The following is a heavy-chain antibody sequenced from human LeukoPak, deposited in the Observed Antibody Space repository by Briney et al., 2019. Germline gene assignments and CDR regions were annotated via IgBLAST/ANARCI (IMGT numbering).Heavy chain of an antibody. CDR3: ARLRYYYDSSGYRYRYFDL. CDR1: GGSISSGGYY. D-gene: IGHD3-22*01. J-gene: IGHJ2*01. Sequence: SETLSLTCTVSGGSISSGGYYWSWIRQHPGKGLEWIGYIYYSGSTYYNPSLKSRVTISVDTSKNQFSLKLSSVTAADTAVYYCARLRYYYDSSGYRYRYFDLWGRGTLVTVSS. CDR2: IYYSGST. V-gene: IGHV4-31*03.